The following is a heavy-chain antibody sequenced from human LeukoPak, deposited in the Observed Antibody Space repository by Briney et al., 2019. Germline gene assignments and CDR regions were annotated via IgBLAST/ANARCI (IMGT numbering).Heavy chain of an antibody. CDR1: GGSISSYY. V-gene: IGHV4-59*08. D-gene: IGHD3-9*01. CDR3: ARQIDILRYFDWLSRGYYFDY. Sequence: SETLSLTFTVSGGSISSYYWSWIRQPPGKGLEWIGYIYYSGSTNYKPSLKSRVTISVDTSKNQFSLKLSSVTAADTAVYYCARQIDILRYFDWLSRGYYFDYWGQGTLVTVSS. J-gene: IGHJ4*02. CDR2: IYYSGST.